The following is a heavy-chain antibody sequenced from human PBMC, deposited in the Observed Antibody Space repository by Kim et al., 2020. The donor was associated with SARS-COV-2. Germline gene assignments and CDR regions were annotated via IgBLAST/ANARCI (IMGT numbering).Heavy chain of an antibody. V-gene: IGHV1-69*04. CDR3: AREDGYYDSSGYYYFDY. D-gene: IGHD3-22*01. J-gene: IGHJ4*02. Sequence: FQGRVTITADKSTSTAYMELSSLRSEDTAVYYCAREDGYYDSSGYYYFDYWGQGTLVTVSS.